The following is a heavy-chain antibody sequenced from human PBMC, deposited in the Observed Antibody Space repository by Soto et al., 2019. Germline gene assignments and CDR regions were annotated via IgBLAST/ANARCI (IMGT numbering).Heavy chain of an antibody. CDR3: ARDYSLSLVTDAFDI. J-gene: IGHJ3*02. D-gene: IGHD2-21*02. V-gene: IGHV1-18*01. Sequence: GASVKVSCKASGYTFTSYGISWVRQAPGQGLEWMGWISAYNGNTNYAQKLQGRVTMTTDTSTSTAYMELRSLRSDDTAVYYCARDYSLSLVTDAFDIWGQGTMVTVSS. CDR1: GYTFTSYG. CDR2: ISAYNGNT.